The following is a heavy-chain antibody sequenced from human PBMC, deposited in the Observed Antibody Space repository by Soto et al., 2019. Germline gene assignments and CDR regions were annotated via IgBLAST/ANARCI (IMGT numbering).Heavy chain of an antibody. CDR2: IWSDGSYK. Sequence: PGGSLRLSCAASGFNFGRYGMHWVRQAPGKGLEWVAVIWSDGSYKDYADSVKGRFTISRDNTKNTLHLQMNSLRVEDTAVYYCARDPKLLLEYYFDCWGLGTLVTV. D-gene: IGHD3-22*01. CDR3: ARDPKLLLEYYFDC. V-gene: IGHV3-33*01. CDR1: GFNFGRYG. J-gene: IGHJ4*02.